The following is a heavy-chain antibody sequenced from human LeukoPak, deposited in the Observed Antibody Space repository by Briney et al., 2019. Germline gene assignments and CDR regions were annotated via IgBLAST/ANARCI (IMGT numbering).Heavy chain of an antibody. J-gene: IGHJ4*02. Sequence: GGSLRLSCVGSGFTFSTSWVHWVRQAPGQGLVWLSRMKGDGGTINYVDSVKGRFTVSRDNAKNTLYLQMNSLGVEDTAIYYCARAGSYRFDYWGPGTQVTVSS. CDR2: MKGDGGTI. V-gene: IGHV3-74*01. CDR3: ARAGSYRFDY. D-gene: IGHD3-16*02. CDR1: GFTFSTSW.